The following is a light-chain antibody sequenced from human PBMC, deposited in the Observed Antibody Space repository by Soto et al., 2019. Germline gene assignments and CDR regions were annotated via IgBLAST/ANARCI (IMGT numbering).Light chain of an antibody. V-gene: IGKV1-5*03. J-gene: IGKJ2*01. Sequence: DIPMTQSPSTLSASVGDRVSITCRASQSISSWLAWYQQKPGNAPKVLIYKASSLEGGVPSRFSGSGSGTEFTLTISSLQPDDLATYYCQQYNSYPYTFGQGTKLEIK. CDR2: KAS. CDR3: QQYNSYPYT. CDR1: QSISSW.